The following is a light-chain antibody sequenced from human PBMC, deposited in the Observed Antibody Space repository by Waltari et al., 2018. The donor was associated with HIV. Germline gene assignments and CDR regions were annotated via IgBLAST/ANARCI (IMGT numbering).Light chain of an antibody. V-gene: IGLV1-51*01. J-gene: IGLJ2*01. CDR2: DNN. CDR1: SSNIGSNY. Sequence: QSVLTQPPSVSAAPGPTVTTSCSRSSSNIGSNYVPWYQHLPGTAPKLLIYDNNKRPSGIPDRFSGSKSGTSATLGITGLQTGDEADYYCGTWDSSLSAYVVFGGGTKLTVL. CDR3: GTWDSSLSAYVV.